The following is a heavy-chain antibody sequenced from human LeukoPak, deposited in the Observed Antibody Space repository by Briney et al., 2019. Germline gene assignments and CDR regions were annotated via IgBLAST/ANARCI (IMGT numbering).Heavy chain of an antibody. V-gene: IGHV3-74*01. CDR2: INSDASDT. CDR1: GFTFGSHW. CDR3: ARICSSTDCLIPD. J-gene: IGHJ4*02. Sequence: GGSLRFSFEASGFTFGSHWFHWFGQVPGKGWVWFSGINSDASDTDYADFVKGRFTISRDDAKNTVYLQINSLRDEDTAVYYCARICSSTDCLIPDWGQGTLVTVSS. D-gene: IGHD2-2*01.